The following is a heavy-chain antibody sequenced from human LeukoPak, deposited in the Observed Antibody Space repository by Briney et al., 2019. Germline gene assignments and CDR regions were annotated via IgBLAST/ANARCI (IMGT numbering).Heavy chain of an antibody. J-gene: IGHJ3*02. CDR1: GDSMSGYY. CDR2: IYYTGTT. CDR3: ARDGTHYYDSSGSSDAFDI. D-gene: IGHD3-22*01. Sequence: PSETLSLTCTVSGDSMSGYYWSWIRQSPGKGLDWIGHIYYTGTTTYNPSLKSRVSVSMDSSKNQFSLKLSSVTAADTAVYYCARDGTHYYDSSGSSDAFDIWGQGTMVTVSS. V-gene: IGHV4-59*01.